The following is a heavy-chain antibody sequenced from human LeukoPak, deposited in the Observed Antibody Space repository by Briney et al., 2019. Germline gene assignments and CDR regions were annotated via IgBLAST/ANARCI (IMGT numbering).Heavy chain of an antibody. CDR3: ARGAYYDYVWGSYRPEGFDY. D-gene: IGHD3-16*02. V-gene: IGHV1-2*02. Sequence: ASVKVSCKASGYTFTGCYMHWVRQAPGQGLEWMGWINPNSGGTNYAQKFQGRVTMTRDTSISTAYMELSRLRSDDTAVYYCARGAYYDYVWGSYRPEGFDYWGQGTLVTVSS. CDR2: INPNSGGT. J-gene: IGHJ4*02. CDR1: GYTFTGCY.